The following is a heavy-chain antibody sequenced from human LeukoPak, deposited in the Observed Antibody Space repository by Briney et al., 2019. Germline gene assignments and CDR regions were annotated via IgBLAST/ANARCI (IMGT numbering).Heavy chain of an antibody. V-gene: IGHV4-4*02. CDR2: TYHSGNT. CDR3: ARGHWVGSGSTRGVGMDV. J-gene: IGHJ6*02. D-gene: IGHD3-3*01. Sequence: AETLTLTCAVSGGSISSSNWRRWLRQPAGKGVEGKGKTYHSGNTNYNPSLKRRVTISVDKSKNQFSLKLSPVTAEDTAVYYCARGHWVGSGSTRGVGMDVWGRGTTVTVSS. CDR1: GGSISSSNW.